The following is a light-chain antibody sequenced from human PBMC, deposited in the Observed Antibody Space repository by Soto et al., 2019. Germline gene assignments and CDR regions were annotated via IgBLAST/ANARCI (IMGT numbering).Light chain of an antibody. V-gene: IGKV4-1*01. J-gene: IGKJ1*01. CDR2: WAS. Sequence: DIVMTQSPDSLAVSLGERATINCKSSQSVLYSPNNKNYLGWYQQKPRQPPKLLISWASTRESGVPDRFSGSGSGTDFTLTISRLQAEDVAGYYCQQYYSTPRTFGPGTKVEIK. CDR3: QQYYSTPRT. CDR1: QSVLYSPNNKNY.